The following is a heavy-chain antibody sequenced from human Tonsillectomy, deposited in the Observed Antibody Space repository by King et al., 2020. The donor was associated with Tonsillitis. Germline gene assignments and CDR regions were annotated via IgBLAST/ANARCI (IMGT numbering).Heavy chain of an antibody. CDR1: GGAITSYY. D-gene: IGHD2-8*01. V-gene: IGHV4-59*01. Sequence: VQLQESGPGLVKPSETLSLICTVSGGAITSYYWSWIRQPPGKELEWIGHIYYSGTTNYNPSLKSRVTISVDTSKRQFSLNLSSMTPADTAVYYCARIPHTNCYLWAFDVWGRGTMVTVSS. CDR3: ARIPHTNCYLWAFDV. CDR2: IYYSGTT. J-gene: IGHJ3*01.